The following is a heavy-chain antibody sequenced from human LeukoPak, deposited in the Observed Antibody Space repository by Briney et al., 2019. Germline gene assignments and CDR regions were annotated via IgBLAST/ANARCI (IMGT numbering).Heavy chain of an antibody. V-gene: IGHV3-23*01. CDR2: ITSSGGGT. CDR3: AKDAPRSSGWYYFDY. J-gene: IGHJ4*02. CDR1: GFTFSTYA. D-gene: IGHD6-19*01. Sequence: PGGSLSLSCAASGFTFSTYALSWVRQGPGKGLEWVSGITSSGGGTYYADSVKGRFTITRDNSKTTLYLQMDSLRAEDTAVYYCAKDAPRSSGWYYFDYWGQGILVTVSS.